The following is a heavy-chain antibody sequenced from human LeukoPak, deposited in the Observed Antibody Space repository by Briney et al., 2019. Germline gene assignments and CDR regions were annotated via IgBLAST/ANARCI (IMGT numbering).Heavy chain of an antibody. J-gene: IGHJ4*02. CDR3: AKVTVCFGCYFDY. CDR1: GYTFSSHG. D-gene: IGHD3-10*02. Sequence: GGSLRLSSVASGYTFSSHGMTWVRQAPGKGLEWVSNINGPGDNPYYSETVKGRFTISRDNSKNTVYLQMNSLRAEDTAIYCAKVTVCFGCYFDYWGQGILVNVSS. CDR2: INGPGDNP. V-gene: IGHV3-23*01.